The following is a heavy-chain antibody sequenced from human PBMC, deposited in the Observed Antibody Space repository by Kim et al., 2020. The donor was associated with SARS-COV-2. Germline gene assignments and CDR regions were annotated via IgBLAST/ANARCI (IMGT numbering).Heavy chain of an antibody. CDR3: ASGGYDKPTPLDY. D-gene: IGHD5-12*01. J-gene: IGHJ4*02. V-gene: IGHV4-34*01. CDR1: GGSFSGYY. CDR2: INHSGST. Sequence: SETLSLTCAVYGGSFSGYYWSWIRQPPGKGLEWIGEINHSGSTNYNPSLKSRVTISVDTSKNQFSLKLSSVTAADTAVYYCASGGYDKPTPLDYWGQGTLVTVSS.